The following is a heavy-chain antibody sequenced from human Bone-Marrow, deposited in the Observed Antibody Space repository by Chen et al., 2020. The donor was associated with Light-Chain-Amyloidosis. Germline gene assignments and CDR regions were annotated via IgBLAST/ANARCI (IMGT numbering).Heavy chain of an antibody. CDR3: ARGTHYDFWSGYYYYYMDV. V-gene: IGHV4-34*01. CDR2: INHSGST. D-gene: IGHD3-3*01. J-gene: IGHJ6*03. Sequence: QVQLQQWGAGLLKPSETLSLTCAVYGGSFSGYSWSWIRQPPGKGLEWIGEINHSGSTNYNPSLKSRVTISVDTSKNQFSLKLSSVTAADTAVYYCARGTHYDFWSGYYYYYMDVWGKGTTVTVSS. CDR1: GGSFSGYS.